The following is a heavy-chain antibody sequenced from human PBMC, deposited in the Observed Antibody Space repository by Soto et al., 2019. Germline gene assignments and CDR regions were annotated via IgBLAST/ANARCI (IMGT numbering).Heavy chain of an antibody. D-gene: IGHD3-9*01. CDR3: ARHGWYILTGYYDY. Sequence: SETLSLTCTVSGGSISSYYWSWIRQPPGKGLEWIGYIYYSGSTNYNPSLKSRVTISVDTSKNQFSLKLSSVTAADTAVYYCARHGWYILTGYYDYWGQGTLVTVSS. V-gene: IGHV4-59*08. CDR2: IYYSGST. J-gene: IGHJ4*02. CDR1: GGSISSYY.